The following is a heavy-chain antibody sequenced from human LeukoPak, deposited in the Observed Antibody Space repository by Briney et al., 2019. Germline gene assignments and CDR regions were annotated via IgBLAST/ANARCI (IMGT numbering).Heavy chain of an antibody. Sequence: GGTLRLSCAASGFTFSDYYMSWIRQAPGKGLEWVSYISSSGSTKYYADSVKGRFTISRDNAKNSLYLQMNSLRAEDTAVYYCARDDFWSGYSLFDWGQGTLVTVSS. CDR1: GFTFSDYY. D-gene: IGHD3-3*01. J-gene: IGHJ4*02. CDR2: ISSSGSTK. V-gene: IGHV3-11*01. CDR3: ARDDFWSGYSLFD.